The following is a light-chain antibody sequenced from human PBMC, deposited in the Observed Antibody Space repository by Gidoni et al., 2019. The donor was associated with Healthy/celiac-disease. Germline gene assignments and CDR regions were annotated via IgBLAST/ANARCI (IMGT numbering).Light chain of an antibody. CDR3: QQRRGASEGT. V-gene: IGKV3-11*01. CDR1: QSVSSY. J-gene: IGKJ1*01. CDR2: DAS. Sequence: EIVLTQSPATLSLSPGERATLSCRASQSVSSYLAWYQQKPGQAPRFLIYDASNRATGIPARFSGSGSGTDFTLTISSLEPEDCAVYYCQQRRGASEGTFGQGTKVEIK.